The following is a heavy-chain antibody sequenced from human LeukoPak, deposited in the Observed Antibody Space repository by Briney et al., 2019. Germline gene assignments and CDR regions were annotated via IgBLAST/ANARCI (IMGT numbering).Heavy chain of an antibody. CDR2: ISGYNGNT. J-gene: IGHJ4*02. CDR1: GYKFTSLG. D-gene: IGHD6-13*01. V-gene: IGHV1-18*01. CDR3: ARVRQQLVRGDY. Sequence: GASVKVSCKASGYKFTSLGVSWVRQAPGQGLQWMGWISGYNGNTNYAQKLQGRVTMTTDTSTSTAYMELRSLRPDDTAVYYCARVRQQLVRGDYWGQGTLVTVSS.